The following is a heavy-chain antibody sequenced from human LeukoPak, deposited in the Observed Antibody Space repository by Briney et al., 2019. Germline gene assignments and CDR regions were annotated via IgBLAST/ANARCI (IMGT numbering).Heavy chain of an antibody. J-gene: IGHJ5*01. V-gene: IGHV3-23*01. CDR2: ISAGGGGT. D-gene: IGHD6-6*01. Sequence: GGSLRLSCATSGFTFGSHAMSWVRQAPGKGLEWVSSISAGGGGTFYADSVKGRITISRDNSKNTVYLQMNSLRAEDTAVYFCVKTFQYSSNWYDYWGQGTLVTVSS. CDR1: GFTFGSHA. CDR3: VKTFQYSSNWYDY.